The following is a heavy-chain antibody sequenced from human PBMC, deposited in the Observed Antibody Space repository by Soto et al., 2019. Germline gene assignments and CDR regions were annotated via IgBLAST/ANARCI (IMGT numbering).Heavy chain of an antibody. CDR2: IWYDGSNK. CDR3: ARERAIQLWFPDAFDI. V-gene: IGHV3-33*01. J-gene: IGHJ3*02. D-gene: IGHD5-18*01. Sequence: QVQLVESGGCVVQPGRSLRLSCAASGFTFSSYGMHWVRQAPGKGLEWVAVIWYDGSNKYYADSVKGRFTISRDNSKNTLYLQMNSPRSEDTAVYYCARERAIQLWFPDAFDIWGQGTMVTVSS. CDR1: GFTFSSYG.